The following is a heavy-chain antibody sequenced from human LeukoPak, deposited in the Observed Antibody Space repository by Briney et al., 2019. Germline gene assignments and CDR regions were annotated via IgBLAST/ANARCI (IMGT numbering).Heavy chain of an antibody. D-gene: IGHD7-27*01. J-gene: IGHJ3*02. CDR1: GFTFSSYS. CDR2: ISSSSSYI. CDR3: ARDFLGTRAFDI. V-gene: IGHV3-21*01. Sequence: GGSLRLSCAASGFTFSSYSMNWVRQAPGKGLEWVSSISSSSSYIYYADSVKGRFTISGDNAKNSLYLQMNSLRAEDTAVYYCARDFLGTRAFDIWGQGTMVTVSS.